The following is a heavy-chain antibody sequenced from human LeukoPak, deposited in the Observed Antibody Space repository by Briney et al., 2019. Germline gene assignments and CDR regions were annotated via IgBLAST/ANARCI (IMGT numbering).Heavy chain of an antibody. V-gene: IGHV3-7*01. CDR3: ARGMYYDILTGYYQGYYFDY. CDR2: IKQDGSEK. D-gene: IGHD3-9*01. Sequence: SGGSLRLSCAASGFTFSSYWMSWVCQAPGKGLEWVANIKQDGSEKYYVDSVKGRFTISRDIAKNSLYLQMNSLRAEDTAVYYCARGMYYDILTGYYQGYYFDYWGQGTLVTVSS. J-gene: IGHJ4*02. CDR1: GFTFSSYW.